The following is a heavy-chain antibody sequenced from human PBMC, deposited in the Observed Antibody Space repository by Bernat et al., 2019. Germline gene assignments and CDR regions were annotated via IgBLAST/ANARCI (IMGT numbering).Heavy chain of an antibody. V-gene: IGHV3-74*01. J-gene: IGHJ5*02. CDR3: VGGLTGNYKWFDP. Sequence: ELQLVESGGGLVQPGGSLRLSCAASGSIFSNYWIHWVRQTPGKGLVWVSRINSDGSVTTYADSVKGRFTIYRDNAKNTVFLQMNTLRAEDTAVYYCVGGLTGNYKWFDPWGQGTLVTVSS. D-gene: IGHD1-20*01. CDR1: GSIFSNYW. CDR2: INSDGSVT.